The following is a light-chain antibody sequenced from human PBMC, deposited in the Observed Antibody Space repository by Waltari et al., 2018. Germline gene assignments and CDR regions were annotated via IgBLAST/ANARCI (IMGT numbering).Light chain of an antibody. CDR2: DAS. CDR3: QQYDNLVFT. Sequence: DIQMTQSPSSLSASVGDRVTITCQASQDTSNYLNWYQQKPGKAPKPLIYDASNLETGVPSRFSGNGSGTDFTFTISSLQPEDIATYFCQQYDNLVFTFGPGTKVDIK. J-gene: IGKJ3*01. V-gene: IGKV1-33*01. CDR1: QDTSNY.